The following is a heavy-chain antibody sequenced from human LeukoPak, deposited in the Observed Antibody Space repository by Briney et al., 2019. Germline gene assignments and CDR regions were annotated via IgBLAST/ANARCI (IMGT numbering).Heavy chain of an antibody. CDR1: GFTFSSYE. Sequence: PGGSLRLSCAASGFTFSSYEMNWVRQAPGKGLEWVSYISSSGSTIYYADSVKGRFTISRDNAKNSLYLQMNSLRAEDTAVYYCARLYSGYARGFDYWGQGTLVTASS. CDR3: ARLYSGYARGFDY. V-gene: IGHV3-48*03. CDR2: ISSSGSTI. D-gene: IGHD5-12*01. J-gene: IGHJ4*02.